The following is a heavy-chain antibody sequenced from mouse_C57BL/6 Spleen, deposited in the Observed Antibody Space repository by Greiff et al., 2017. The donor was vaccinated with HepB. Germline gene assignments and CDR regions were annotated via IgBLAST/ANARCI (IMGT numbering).Heavy chain of an antibody. CDR1: GYTFTSYW. Sequence: QVQLQQSGAELVKPGASVKLSCKASGYTFTSYWMHWVKQRPGQGLEWIGMIHPNSGSTNYNEKFKSKATLTVDKSSSTAYMQLSSLTSEDSAVYYCARELLYYAMDYWGQGTSVTVSS. CDR2: IHPNSGST. D-gene: IGHD1-1*01. J-gene: IGHJ4*01. CDR3: ARELLYYAMDY. V-gene: IGHV1-64*01.